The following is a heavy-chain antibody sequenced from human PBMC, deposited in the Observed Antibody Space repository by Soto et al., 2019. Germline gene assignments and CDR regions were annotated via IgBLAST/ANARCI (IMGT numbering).Heavy chain of an antibody. CDR2: INPNSGGT. V-gene: IGHV1-2*02. D-gene: IGHD3-16*02. J-gene: IGHJ3*02. Sequence: ASVKVSCKASGYTFTGYYMHWVRQAPGQGLEWMGWINPNSGGTNYAQKFQGRVTMTRDTSISTAYMELSRLRSDDRAVYYCARGQGMITFGGVIVIRDAFDIWGQGTMVTVSS. CDR1: GYTFTGYY. CDR3: ARGQGMITFGGVIVIRDAFDI.